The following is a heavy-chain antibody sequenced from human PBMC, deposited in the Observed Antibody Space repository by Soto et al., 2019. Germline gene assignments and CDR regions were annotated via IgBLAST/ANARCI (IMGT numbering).Heavy chain of an antibody. CDR3: ARLFNYYDSSGYAEYYFDH. D-gene: IGHD3-22*01. CDR1: GGSINSGGYC. J-gene: IGHJ4*02. Sequence: QVQLQESGPGLVKPSQTLSLTCTVSGGSINSGGYCWSWIRQHPGKGLEWIGYLYYSGSANYNPSLKGRVTSSVDTSTNQFSLKLSSVTAADTAVYYCARLFNYYDSSGYAEYYFDHWGQGTLVTVSS. CDR2: LYYSGSA. V-gene: IGHV4-31*03.